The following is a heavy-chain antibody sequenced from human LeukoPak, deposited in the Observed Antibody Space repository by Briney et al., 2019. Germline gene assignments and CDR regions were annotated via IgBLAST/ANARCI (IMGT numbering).Heavy chain of an antibody. D-gene: IGHD3-3*01. CDR1: GGSFSGYY. CDR2: INHSGST. Sequence: SSETLSLTCAVYGGSFSGYYWSWIRQPPGKGLEWIGEINHSGSTNYNPSLKSRVTISVDTSKNQFSLKLSSVTAADTAVYYCARNSYYDFWSGYYYYYYMDVWSKGTTVTVSS. V-gene: IGHV4-34*01. CDR3: ARNSYYDFWSGYYYYYYMDV. J-gene: IGHJ6*03.